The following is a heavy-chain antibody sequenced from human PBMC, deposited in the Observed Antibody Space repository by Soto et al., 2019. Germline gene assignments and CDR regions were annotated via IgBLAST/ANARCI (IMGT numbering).Heavy chain of an antibody. V-gene: IGHV3-30-3*01. CDR3: ARDSKSGYSSSWYGY. J-gene: IGHJ4*02. CDR2: ISYDGSNK. CDR1: GFTFSSYA. Sequence: GGSLRLSCAASGFTFSSYAMHWVRQAPGKGLEWVAVISYDGSNKYYADSVKGRFTISRDNSKNTLYLQMNSLRADDTAVYYCARDSKSGYSSSWYGYWGQGTLVAVSS. D-gene: IGHD6-13*01.